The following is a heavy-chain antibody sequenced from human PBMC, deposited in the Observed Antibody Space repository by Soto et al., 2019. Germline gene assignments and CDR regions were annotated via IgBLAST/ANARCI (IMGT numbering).Heavy chain of an antibody. CDR3: ARLAGHALDY. V-gene: IGHV3-23*01. J-gene: IGHJ4*02. Sequence: HPXGSLRLSCSATGFTFSVYAMTWVRQAPGKGLEWVSAVTANGGSTYSADTVKGRFTISRDNAQNSLHLQMNSLRAEDTAVYYCARLAGHALDYWGQGTLVTVSS. CDR1: GFTFSVYA. CDR2: VTANGGST.